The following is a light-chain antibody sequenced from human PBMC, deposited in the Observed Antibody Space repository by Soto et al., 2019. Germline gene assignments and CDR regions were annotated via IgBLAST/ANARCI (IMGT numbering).Light chain of an antibody. V-gene: IGKV3-20*01. J-gene: IGKJ1*01. CDR3: QQYGSSPWT. Sequence: EIVMTQSPATLSVSPGARAPLSCRASQSVSSSYLAWYQQKPGQAPRLLIYGASSRATGIPDRFSGSGSGTDFTLTISRLEPEDFAVYYCQQYGSSPWTFGQGTKVDI. CDR2: GAS. CDR1: QSVSSSY.